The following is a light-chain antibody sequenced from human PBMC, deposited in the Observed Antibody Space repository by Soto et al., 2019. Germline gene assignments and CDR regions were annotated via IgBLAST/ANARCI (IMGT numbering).Light chain of an antibody. Sequence: DIQMTQSPSSLSASVGDRVTITCRASQGISNYLAWYQQKPGKVPKLLIYAASTLQSGVPSRFRGSGSGTDFTLTISSLQPEDVATYYCQKYNSAPRGTFGQGTKVEIK. CDR3: QKYNSAPRGT. V-gene: IGKV1-27*01. J-gene: IGKJ1*01. CDR2: AAS. CDR1: QGISNY.